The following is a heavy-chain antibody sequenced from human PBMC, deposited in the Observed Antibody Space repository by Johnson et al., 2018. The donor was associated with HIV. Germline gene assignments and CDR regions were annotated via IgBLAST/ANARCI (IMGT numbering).Heavy chain of an antibody. CDR3: ASPGPRGIEDAFDI. D-gene: IGHD3-16*01. J-gene: IGHJ3*02. CDR2: IGTAGDT. CDR1: GFTFSSYD. V-gene: IGHV3-13*01. Sequence: VQLVESGGGLVQPGGSLRLSCAASGFTFSSYDMHWVRQATGKGLEWVSAIGTAGDTYYPGSVKGRFTISRENAKNSLYLQMNSLRAEDTAVYYCASPGPRGIEDAFDIWGQGTMVTVSS.